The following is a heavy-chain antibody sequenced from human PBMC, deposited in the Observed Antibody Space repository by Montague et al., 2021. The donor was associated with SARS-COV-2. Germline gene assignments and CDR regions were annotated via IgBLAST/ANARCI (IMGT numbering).Heavy chain of an antibody. J-gene: IGHJ2*01. D-gene: IGHD3-22*01. Sequence: SETLSLTCTVSGGSISSSSYYWGWIRQPPGKGLEWIASIYYSGSTYYXXXLKSRVTTSVDTSKNQFSLKLSSVTAADTAVYYCARRPLTTMILVVITQPRRDFDLWGRGTLVTVSS. CDR2: IYYSGST. V-gene: IGHV4-39*01. CDR3: ARRPLTTMILVVITQPRRDFDL. CDR1: GGSISSSSYY.